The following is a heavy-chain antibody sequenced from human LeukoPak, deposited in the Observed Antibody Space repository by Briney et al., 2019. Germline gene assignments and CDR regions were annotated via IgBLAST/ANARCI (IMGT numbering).Heavy chain of an antibody. D-gene: IGHD2-15*01. CDR1: GFTFSSYW. V-gene: IGHV3-74*01. CDR3: TTVGCSGGGCFFFDH. J-gene: IGHJ4*02. CDR2: INSDGSST. Sequence: GGSLRLSCAASGFTFSSYWMHWVRQAPGKGLVWVSRINSDGSSTSYADSVKGRFTISRDDSKNTLYLQMNSLKAEDTAVYYCTTVGCSGGGCFFFDHWGQGTLVTVSS.